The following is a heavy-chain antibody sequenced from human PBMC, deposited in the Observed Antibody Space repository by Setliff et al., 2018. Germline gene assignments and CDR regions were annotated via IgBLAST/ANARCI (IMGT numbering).Heavy chain of an antibody. J-gene: IGHJ1*01. V-gene: IGHV1-18*01. CDR1: GFSFTSFG. Sequence: ASVQVSCKTSGFSFTSFGFSWVRQAPGQGLEWMGSVSGYTGETNYAQKFQARVTMTADTSTNTAYMELRSLRSDDTAVYYCARERATIVVEPDQAFFHHWGQGTLVTVSS. CDR2: VSGYTGET. D-gene: IGHD2-15*01. CDR3: ARERATIVVEPDQAFFHH.